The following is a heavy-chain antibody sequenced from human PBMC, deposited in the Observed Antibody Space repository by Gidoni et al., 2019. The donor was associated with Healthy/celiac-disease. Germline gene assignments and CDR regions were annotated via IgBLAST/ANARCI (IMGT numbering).Heavy chain of an antibody. V-gene: IGHV3-30*04. J-gene: IGHJ4*02. CDR2: ISYDGSNK. CDR1: GFTFSRYS. D-gene: IGHD3-3*01. CDR3: AREPTIFGVVLGYFDY. Sequence: QVQLVESGGGGVQPGRSLSLSCAACGFTFSRYSMHWVRQAPVTGLECVAVISYDGSNKYYADSVKGRFTISRDNSKNTLYLQMNSLRADDTAVYYCAREPTIFGVVLGYFDYWGQGTLVTVSS.